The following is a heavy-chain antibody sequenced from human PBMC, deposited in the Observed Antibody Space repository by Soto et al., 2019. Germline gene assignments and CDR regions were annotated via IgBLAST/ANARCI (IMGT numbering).Heavy chain of an antibody. Sequence: SVRCSDSGLGYTFRSQSMHCVQQTQGQGLEWMGGIIPGFGTTKYAQKFQGRVTITADESTSTAYMELSSLRSEDTAVYYCARDSGWHKFDYWGQGTLVTVSS. CDR2: IIPGFGTT. J-gene: IGHJ4*02. V-gene: IGHV1-69*13. CDR1: GYTFRSQS. CDR3: ARDSGWHKFDY. D-gene: IGHD6-19*01.